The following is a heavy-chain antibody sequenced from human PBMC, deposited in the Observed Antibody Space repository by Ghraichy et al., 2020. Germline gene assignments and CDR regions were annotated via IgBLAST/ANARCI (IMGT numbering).Heavy chain of an antibody. D-gene: IGHD5-24*01. CDR2: ITWDGDST. Sequence: GSLNISCAASGFTFEDYPMHWVRQALGKGLEWVSLITWDGDSTYYAESVKGRFTISRDNSKNSLYLQMNSLRTEDTALYYCARDLFRGDGYNFIYYSGMDVWGQGTMVTVSS. CDR3: ARDLFRGDGYNFIYYSGMDV. J-gene: IGHJ6*02. CDR1: GFTFEDYP. V-gene: IGHV3-43*01.